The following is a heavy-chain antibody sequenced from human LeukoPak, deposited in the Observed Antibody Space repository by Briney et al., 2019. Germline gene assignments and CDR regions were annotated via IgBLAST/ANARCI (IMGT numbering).Heavy chain of an antibody. J-gene: IGHJ4*02. CDR2: ISSGSTI. CDR1: GFTFSSYE. CDR3: ARESIAVAGAPFDY. D-gene: IGHD6-19*01. V-gene: IGHV3-48*03. Sequence: PGGSLRLSCAASGFTFSSYEMNWVRQAPGKGLEWVSYISSGSTIYDADSVKGRFTISRDNAKNLPYLQMNSLRAEDTAVYYCARESIAVAGAPFDYWGQGTLVTVSS.